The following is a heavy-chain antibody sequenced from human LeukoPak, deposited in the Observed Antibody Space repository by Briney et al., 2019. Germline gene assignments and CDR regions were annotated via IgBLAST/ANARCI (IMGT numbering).Heavy chain of an antibody. CDR1: GFTFSSYS. J-gene: IGHJ4*02. CDR3: ARDSEPDFWSGYYCLDY. CDR2: ISSSSSYI. V-gene: IGHV3-21*01. Sequence: GGSLRLSCAASGFTFSSYSMNWVRQAPGKGLEWVSSISSSSSYIYYADSVKGRFTISRDNTKNSLYLQMNSLRAEDTAVYYCARDSEPDFWSGYYCLDYWGQGTLVTVSS. D-gene: IGHD3-3*01.